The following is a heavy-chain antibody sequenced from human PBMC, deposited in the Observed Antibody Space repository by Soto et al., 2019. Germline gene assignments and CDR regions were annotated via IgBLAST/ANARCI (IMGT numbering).Heavy chain of an antibody. CDR3: ARDAPSPPFTIFGVTYIPPDYYYYMDV. CDR2: ISAYNGNT. CDR1: GYTFTSYG. Sequence: ASVKVSCKASGYTFTSYGISWVRQAPGQGLEWMGWISAYNGNTNYAQKLQGRVTMTTDTSTSTAYMELRSLRSDDTAVYYCARDAPSPPFTIFGVTYIPPDYYYYMDVWGKGTTVTVSS. V-gene: IGHV1-18*01. D-gene: IGHD3-3*01. J-gene: IGHJ6*03.